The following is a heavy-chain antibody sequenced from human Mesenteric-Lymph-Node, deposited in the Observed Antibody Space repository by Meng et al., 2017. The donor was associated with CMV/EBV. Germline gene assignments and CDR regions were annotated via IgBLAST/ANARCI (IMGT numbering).Heavy chain of an antibody. Sequence: GESLKISCAASGFTFSSYWMSWVRQAPGKGLEWVANIKQDGSEKYYVDSVKGRFTISRDNAKNSLYLQMNSLRAEDTAVYYCVRDSSGYYYFDFWGQGTLVTVSS. V-gene: IGHV3-7*01. CDR3: VRDSSGYYYFDF. D-gene: IGHD3-22*01. J-gene: IGHJ4*02. CDR1: GFTFSSYW. CDR2: IKQDGSEK.